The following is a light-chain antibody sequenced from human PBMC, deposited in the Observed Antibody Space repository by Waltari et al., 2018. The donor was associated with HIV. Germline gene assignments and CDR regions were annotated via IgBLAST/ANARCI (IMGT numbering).Light chain of an antibody. CDR1: QSTSNW. V-gene: IGKV1-5*03. CDR3: QQYISYSPYT. CDR2: KAS. Sequence: DIQLTQSPSTLSASVGDRVTITCRASQSTSNWLAWYKQKPGKAPKLLIYKASTLESGVPSRFSGSGSGTEFTLTISSLQPDDFATYYCQQYISYSPYTFGQGTKVEIK. J-gene: IGKJ2*01.